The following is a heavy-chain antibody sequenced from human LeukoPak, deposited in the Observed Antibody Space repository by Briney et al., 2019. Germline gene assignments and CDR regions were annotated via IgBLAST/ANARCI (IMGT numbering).Heavy chain of an antibody. CDR3: APTYCSSTSCYSDAFDI. CDR2: INHSGST. CDR1: GGSFSGYY. J-gene: IGHJ3*02. V-gene: IGHV4-34*01. D-gene: IGHD2-2*01. Sequence: SETLSLTCAVYGGSFSGYYWSWIRQPPGKGLEWIGEINHSGSTNYNPSLKSRVTISVDTSKNQFSPKLSSVTAADTAVYYCAPTYCSSTSCYSDAFDIWGQGTMVTVSS.